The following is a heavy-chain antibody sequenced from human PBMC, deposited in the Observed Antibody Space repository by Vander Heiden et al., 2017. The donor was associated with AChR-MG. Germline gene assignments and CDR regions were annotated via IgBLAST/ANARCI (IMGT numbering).Heavy chain of an antibody. CDR2: IYPGDSDI. CDR3: ARGEQQLGY. Sequence: EVQLVQSGAEVKKPGESLKLPCKASGSSFISYWIGWVRQMPGKGLEWMGIIYPGDSDIRYSPSFEGQVTISADKSISTAYLQWSSLKASDSAMYYCARGEQQLGYWGQGTLVTVSS. D-gene: IGHD6-13*01. CDR1: GSSFISYW. J-gene: IGHJ4*02. V-gene: IGHV5-51*01.